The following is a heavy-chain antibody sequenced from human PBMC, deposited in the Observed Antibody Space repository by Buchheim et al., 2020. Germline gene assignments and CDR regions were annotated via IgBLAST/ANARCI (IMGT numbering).Heavy chain of an antibody. V-gene: IGHV4-61*08. J-gene: IGHJ4*03. CDR2: VSYIGNA. CDR3: ARFHHSGSGEPDSRFDH. CDR1: GGSVSSPAYY. D-gene: IGHD1-1*01. Sequence: QVHLQESGPGLVKPSETLSLTCTVSGGSVSSPAYYWIWIRQSPDQRLEWIGDVSYIGNARYHPSLRNRVTISLDRSRNQVSLDLTSATTADTAVYYCARFHHSGSGEPDSRFDHWGQGSL.